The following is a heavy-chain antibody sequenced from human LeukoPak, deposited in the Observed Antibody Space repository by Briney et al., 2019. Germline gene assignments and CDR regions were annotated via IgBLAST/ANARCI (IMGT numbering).Heavy chain of an antibody. V-gene: IGHV3-30*04. CDR2: ISYDGSNK. J-gene: IGHJ3*02. CDR3: ARDRKTPLWFGESSIDAFDI. D-gene: IGHD3-10*01. CDR1: GFTFSSYA. Sequence: GGSLRLSCAASGFTFSSYAMHWVRQAPGKGLEWVAVISYDGSNKYYADSVKGRFTISRDNSKSSLYLQMNSLRAEDTAVYYCARDRKTPLWFGESSIDAFDIWGQGTMVTVSS.